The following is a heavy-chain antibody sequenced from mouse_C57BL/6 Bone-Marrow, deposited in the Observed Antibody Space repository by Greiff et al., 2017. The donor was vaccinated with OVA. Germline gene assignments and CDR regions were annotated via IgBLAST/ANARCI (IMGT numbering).Heavy chain of an antibody. Sequence: VQLKQSGPELVKPGASVKLSCKASGYAFSSSWMNWVKQRPGKGLEWLGRIYPGDGDTNYNGKFKGKATLTADKSSSTAYMQLSSLTSEDAAVYFWASSSYGAFDYWGQGTTLTVSS. J-gene: IGHJ2*01. V-gene: IGHV1-82*01. CDR3: ASSSYGAFDY. D-gene: IGHD1-1*01. CDR2: IYPGDGDT. CDR1: GYAFSSSW.